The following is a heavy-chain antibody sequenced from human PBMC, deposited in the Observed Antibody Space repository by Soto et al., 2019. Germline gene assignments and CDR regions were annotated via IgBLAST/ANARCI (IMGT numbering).Heavy chain of an antibody. CDR1: GFSFGTYW. CDR2: IKEDGRER. CDR3: ARDVGPVTIFGEALSGYFDF. J-gene: IGHJ4*02. D-gene: IGHD3-3*01. Sequence: GGSLRLSCAVSGFSFGTYWMSWVRQAPGKGLEWLASIKEDGRERYYLDSVKGRFTISRDNAKDSLSLQMNSLRGEDTAFYYCARDVGPVTIFGEALSGYFDFWGQGTLVTVSS. V-gene: IGHV3-7*03.